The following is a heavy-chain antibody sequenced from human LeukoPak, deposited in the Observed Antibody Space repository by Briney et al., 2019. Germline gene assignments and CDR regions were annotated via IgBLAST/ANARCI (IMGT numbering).Heavy chain of an antibody. Sequence: GGSLRLSCAASGFTFSSYAMSWVRQAPGKGLEWVSAISGSGGSTYYADSVKGRFTISRDNSKNTLYLQMNSLRAEDTAVYYCAKVYCGGDCSDNWFDPWGQGTLVTVSS. CDR1: GFTFSSYA. CDR2: ISGSGGST. V-gene: IGHV3-23*01. J-gene: IGHJ5*02. D-gene: IGHD2-21*02. CDR3: AKVYCGGDCSDNWFDP.